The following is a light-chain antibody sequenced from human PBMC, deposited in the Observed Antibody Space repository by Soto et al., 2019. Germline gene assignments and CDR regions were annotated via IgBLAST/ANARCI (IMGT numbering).Light chain of an antibody. J-gene: IGLJ1*01. Sequence: SVLTQPASVSGSPGQSITISCTGTSSDLAIYNYVSWYQQQPGKAPKLMIYQVTNRPSGVSNRFSGSRSGNTASLTISGLQAEDEADYYCSSYTDSSNYVFGTGTQLTVL. V-gene: IGLV2-14*01. CDR1: SSDLAIYNY. CDR3: SSYTDSSNYV. CDR2: QVT.